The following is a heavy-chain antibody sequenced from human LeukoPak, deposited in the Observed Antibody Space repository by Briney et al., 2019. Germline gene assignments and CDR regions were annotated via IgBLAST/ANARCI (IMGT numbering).Heavy chain of an antibody. D-gene: IGHD6-13*01. CDR2: INHSGST. Sequence: SETLSLTCAVYGGSFSGYYWSWIRQPSGKGLEWIGEINHSGSTNYNPSLKSRVTVSVDTSKNQFSLKLSSQTAADTAVYYCAREVGAAAGTIDYWGQGTRVTVSS. CDR1: GGSFSGYY. V-gene: IGHV4-34*01. CDR3: AREVGAAAGTIDY. J-gene: IGHJ4*02.